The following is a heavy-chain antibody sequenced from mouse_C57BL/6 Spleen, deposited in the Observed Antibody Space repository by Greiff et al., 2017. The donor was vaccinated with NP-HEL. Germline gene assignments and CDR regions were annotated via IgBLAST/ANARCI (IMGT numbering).Heavy chain of an antibody. J-gene: IGHJ2*01. CDR1: GYAFSSSW. Sequence: QVQLQQSGPELVKPGASVKMSCKASGYAFSSSWMNWVKQRPGKGLEWMGRIYPADGDTNYNEKFKGKATLTADTSSSTAYMQLSSLTSEDSAVYFCARGGWAYYLDYWGQGTTLTVSS. CDR3: ARGGWAYYLDY. V-gene: IGHV1-82*01. CDR2: IYPADGDT. D-gene: IGHD3-3*01.